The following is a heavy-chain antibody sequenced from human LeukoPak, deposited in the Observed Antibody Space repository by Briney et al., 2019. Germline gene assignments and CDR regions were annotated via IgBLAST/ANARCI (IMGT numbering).Heavy chain of an antibody. CDR1: GGSISSGSYY. CDR2: IYSSGST. CDR3: ARELGGPMVRGVITT. D-gene: IGHD3-10*01. V-gene: IGHV4-61*02. J-gene: IGHJ5*02. Sequence: PSETLSLTCTVSGGSISSGSYYWSWIRQPAGKGLEWIGRIYSSGSTDYNPSLKRRVTISVDTSKNQFSLKLSSVTAADTAVYYCARELGGPMVRGVITTWGQGTLVTVSS.